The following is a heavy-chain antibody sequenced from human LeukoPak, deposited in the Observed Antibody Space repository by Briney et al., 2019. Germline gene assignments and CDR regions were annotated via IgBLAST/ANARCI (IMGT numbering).Heavy chain of an antibody. J-gene: IGHJ4*02. Sequence: GESLKISCKGSGYSFTSYWNGWVRPMPGKGLELMGINYPSDSDTRYSPSFKGQVTISADKSSRAAYLQWSSLKASETAVYYCARDGKRGYSGYDTLDYWGQGTLVTVSS. CDR1: GYSFTSYW. D-gene: IGHD5-12*01. CDR3: ARDGKRGYSGYDTLDY. CDR2: NYPSDSDT. V-gene: IGHV5-51*01.